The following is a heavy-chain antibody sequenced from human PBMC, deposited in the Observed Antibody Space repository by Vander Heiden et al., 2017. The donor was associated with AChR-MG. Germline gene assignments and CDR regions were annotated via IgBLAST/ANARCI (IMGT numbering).Heavy chain of an antibody. D-gene: IGHD3-3*01. J-gene: IGHJ6*02. Sequence: QAQPVQSGAEVTKPGSPVKVSCKASGGPFSGYAIGWVRQAPGQGLEWMGGIIPIFGTANYAQNFQGRVAITADKSTSTAYMELSSLRSEDTAVYYCARAVLRFLDYYGMDVWCQGTTVTVSS. V-gene: IGHV1-69*06. CDR2: IIPIFGTA. CDR1: GGPFSGYA. CDR3: ARAVLRFLDYYGMDV.